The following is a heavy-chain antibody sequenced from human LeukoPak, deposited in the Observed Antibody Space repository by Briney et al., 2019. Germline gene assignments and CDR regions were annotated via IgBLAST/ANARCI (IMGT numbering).Heavy chain of an antibody. Sequence: SETLSLTCTVSGGSISSGGYYWSWIRQPPGKGLEWIGYIYHSGSTYYNPSLKSRVTISVDRSKNQFSLKLNSVTAADTAVYYCARSLGHHDYWGQGTLVTVSS. CDR2: IYHSGST. V-gene: IGHV4-30-2*02. D-gene: IGHD7-27*01. J-gene: IGHJ4*02. CDR3: ARSLGHHDY. CDR1: GGSISSGGYY.